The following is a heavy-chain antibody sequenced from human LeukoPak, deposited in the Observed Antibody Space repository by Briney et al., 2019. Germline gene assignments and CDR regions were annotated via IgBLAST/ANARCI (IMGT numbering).Heavy chain of an antibody. CDR3: AKGVGAWPYYYFDY. CDR1: GFTFTSYA. D-gene: IGHD2-21*02. CDR2: ISGSGANT. V-gene: IGHV3-23*01. J-gene: IGHJ4*02. Sequence: GGSLRLSCAASGFTFTSYAMTWARQAPGKGLGWVSGISGSGANTYYADSVKGRFTISRGNAKNTLYLQMNSLRAEDTAVYYCAKGVGAWPYYYFDYRGQGTLVTVSS.